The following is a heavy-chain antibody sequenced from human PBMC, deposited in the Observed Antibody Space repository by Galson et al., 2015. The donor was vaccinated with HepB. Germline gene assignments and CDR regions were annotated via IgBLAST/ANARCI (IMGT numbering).Heavy chain of an antibody. CDR1: GGSISSSSYY. J-gene: IGHJ4*02. CDR2: IYYSGST. CDR3: ASFEGVIGSGDFDY. D-gene: IGHD3-16*01. V-gene: IGHV4-39*01. Sequence: SETLSLTCTVSGGSISSSSYYWGWIRQPPGKGLEWIGSIYYSGSTYYNPSLKSRVTISVDTSKNQFSLKLSSVTAADTAVYYCASFEGVIGSGDFDYWGQGTLVTVSS.